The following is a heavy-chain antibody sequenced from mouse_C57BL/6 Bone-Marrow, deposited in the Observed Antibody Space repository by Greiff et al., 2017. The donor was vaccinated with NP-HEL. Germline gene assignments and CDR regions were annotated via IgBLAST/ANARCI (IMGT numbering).Heavy chain of an antibody. J-gene: IGHJ1*03. D-gene: IGHD3-1*01. CDR2: IRNKANNHAT. CDR3: TGLRRGYFDV. V-gene: IGHV6-6*01. CDR1: GFTFSDAW. Sequence: EVQGVESGGGLVQPGGSMKLSCAASGFTFSDAWMDWVRQSPEKGLEWVAEIRNKANNHATYYAASLQGRFTISRDDSKSSVYRQMNSVRAEDTGIYYWTGLRRGYFDVGGTGTTVTVSS.